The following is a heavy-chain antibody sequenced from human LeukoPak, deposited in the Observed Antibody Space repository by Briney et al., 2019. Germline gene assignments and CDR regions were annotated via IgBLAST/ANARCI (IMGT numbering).Heavy chain of an antibody. Sequence: PGGSLRLSCAASGFTFSSYWMHWVRQAPGKGLVWVSRINSDGSSTSYADSVKGRFTISRDNAKNTLYLQMNSLRAEDTAVYYCAKEIYGDSTGGRFQQWGQGTLVTVSS. CDR2: INSDGSST. D-gene: IGHD4-17*01. V-gene: IGHV3-74*01. CDR1: GFTFSSYW. J-gene: IGHJ1*01. CDR3: AKEIYGDSTGGRFQQ.